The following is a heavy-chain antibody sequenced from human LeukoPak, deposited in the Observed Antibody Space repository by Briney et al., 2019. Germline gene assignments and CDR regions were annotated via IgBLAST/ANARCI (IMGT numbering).Heavy chain of an antibody. J-gene: IGHJ4*02. CDR2: ISSSGSTI. CDR3: ARDGADYDFWSGYYKYRHFDY. V-gene: IGHV3-11*04. D-gene: IGHD3-3*01. Sequence: GSLRLSCAASGFPFDDYGMSWVRQAPGKGLEWVSYISSSGSTIYYADSVKGRFTISRDNAKNSLYLQMNSLRAEDTAVYYCARDGADYDFWSGYYKYRHFDYWGQGTLVTVSS. CDR1: GFPFDDYG.